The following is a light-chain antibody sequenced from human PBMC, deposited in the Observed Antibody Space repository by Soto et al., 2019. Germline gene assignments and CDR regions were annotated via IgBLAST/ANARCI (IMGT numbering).Light chain of an antibody. V-gene: IGLV2-23*01. CDR3: CSSAPESTYV. Sequence: QSALAQPASVSGSPGQSVTTSCTGTSSDVGAYNSVSWYQQHPDKAPQLMIYKGTQRPSGVSNRFSGSTSGNAASLTISGLQAGDEADYFCCSSAPESTYVFGTGTKVTV. CDR2: KGT. J-gene: IGLJ1*01. CDR1: SSDVGAYNS.